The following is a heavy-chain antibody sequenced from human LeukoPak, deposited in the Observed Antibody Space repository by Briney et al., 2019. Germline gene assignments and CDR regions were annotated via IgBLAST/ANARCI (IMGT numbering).Heavy chain of an antibody. CDR1: GFTFSSYW. D-gene: IGHD2/OR15-2a*01. CDR3: ARDLSYFDY. V-gene: IGHV3-53*01. J-gene: IGHJ4*02. Sequence: GGSLRLSCAASGFTFSSYWMSWVRQAPGKGLEWVSITYSDGNTYYAESVRCRFTVSRGYSKNTLYLQMKSLKVEDTAFYYCARDLSYFDYWGQGTLVTVSS. CDR2: TYSDGNT.